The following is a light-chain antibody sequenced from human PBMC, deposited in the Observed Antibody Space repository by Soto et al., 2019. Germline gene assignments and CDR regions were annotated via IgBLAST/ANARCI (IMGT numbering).Light chain of an antibody. V-gene: IGKV2-28*01. J-gene: IGKJ5*01. CDR2: LGT. CDR1: QSLLHSDGYNC. CDR3: MQALRTPIT. Sequence: DIVMTQSPLSLPVTPGEPASISCRTSQSLLHSDGYNCLDWYLQKPGQSPQLLIYLGTNRASGVPDRFSGSGSGTDFTLKIRRVEAEDVGVYYCMQALRTPITFGQGTRLEMK.